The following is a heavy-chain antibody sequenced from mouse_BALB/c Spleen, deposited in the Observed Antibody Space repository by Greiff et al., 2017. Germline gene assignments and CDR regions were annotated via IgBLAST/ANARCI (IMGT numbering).Heavy chain of an antibody. CDR2: INSNGGST. V-gene: IGHV5-6-3*01. CDR1: GFTFSSYG. Sequence: EVKVVESGGGLVQPGGSLKLSCAASGFTFSSYGMSWVRQTPDKRLELVATINSNGGSTYYPDSVKGRFTISRDNAKNTLYLQMSSLKSEDTAMYYCARDRNYAMDYWGQGTSVTVSS. CDR3: ARDRNYAMDY. J-gene: IGHJ4*01.